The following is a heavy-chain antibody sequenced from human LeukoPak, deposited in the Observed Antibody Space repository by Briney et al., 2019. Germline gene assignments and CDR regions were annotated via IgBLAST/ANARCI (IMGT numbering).Heavy chain of an antibody. CDR3: ARDVPLTKNGMDV. D-gene: IGHD3-10*02. Sequence: GGSLRLSCAASGFTFSDYYMSWIRQAPGKGLEWVSYISSSSSYTNYADSVKGRFTISRDNAKNSLHLQMNSLRAEDTAVYYCARDVPLTKNGMDVWGQGTTVTVSS. CDR1: GFTFSDYY. V-gene: IGHV3-11*05. J-gene: IGHJ6*02. CDR2: ISSSSSYT.